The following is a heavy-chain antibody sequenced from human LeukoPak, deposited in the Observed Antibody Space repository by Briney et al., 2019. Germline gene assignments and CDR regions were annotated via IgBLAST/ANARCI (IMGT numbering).Heavy chain of an antibody. J-gene: IGHJ4*02. CDR1: GYSFTDYY. D-gene: IGHD3-10*01. Sequence: ASVTVSCKASGYSFTDYYIHWVRQAPGHGLEWMGWISSNNGVTKYAQKFQDRVTLTRDMSISTVYMELNSLTSDDTAVYYCARHRGHTGYFDYWGQGTLGSVSS. CDR2: ISSNNGVT. CDR3: ARHRGHTGYFDY. V-gene: IGHV1-2*02.